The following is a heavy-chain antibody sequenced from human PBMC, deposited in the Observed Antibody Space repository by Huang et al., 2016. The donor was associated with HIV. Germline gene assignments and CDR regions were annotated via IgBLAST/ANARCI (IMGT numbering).Heavy chain of an antibody. D-gene: IGHD4-17*01. Sequence: EVQLVESGGGLVKPGGSLRLSCAASGFTFSNAWISWVRQAPGKGREWVGRIKSKTDGGTTDYAAPVKGRFTISRDDSKNTLYLQMNTLKTEDTAVYYCTTDRDYGDYVADAFDIWGQGTMVTVSS. CDR3: TTDRDYGDYVADAFDI. V-gene: IGHV3-15*01. CDR1: GFTFSNAW. J-gene: IGHJ3*02. CDR2: IKSKTDGGTT.